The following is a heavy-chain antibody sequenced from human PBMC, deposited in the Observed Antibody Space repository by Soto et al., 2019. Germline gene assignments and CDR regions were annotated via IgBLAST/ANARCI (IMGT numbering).Heavy chain of an antibody. V-gene: IGHV4-59*01. D-gene: IGHD2-15*01. J-gene: IGHJ6*03. CDR2: IYYSGGT. CDR1: GGSISSYY. Sequence: QVQLQESGPGLVKPSETLSLTCTVSGGSISSYYWSWIRQPPGKGLEWIGYIYYSGGTNYNPSLKSRVTISVDTSKNQFSLKLSSVTAADTAVYYCARASTKYCSGGSCYPNYYYYYYMDVWGKGTTVTVSS. CDR3: ARASTKYCSGGSCYPNYYYYYYMDV.